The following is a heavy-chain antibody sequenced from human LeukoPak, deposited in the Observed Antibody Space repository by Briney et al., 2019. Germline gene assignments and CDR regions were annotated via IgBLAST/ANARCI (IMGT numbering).Heavy chain of an antibody. CDR3: AREGYSGRYYFPFDY. V-gene: IGHV3-30-3*01. CDR2: MSSDGNNQ. CDR1: GFTFSLYS. D-gene: IGHD1-26*01. Sequence: GGSLRLSCAASGFTFSLYSMHWVRHAPGKGLVWLAVMSSDGNNQYSADSVKGRFTHSRDSFNNTLYLQMNSLRDEDTAVFYCAREGYSGRYYFPFDYWGQGTLVTVSS. J-gene: IGHJ4*02.